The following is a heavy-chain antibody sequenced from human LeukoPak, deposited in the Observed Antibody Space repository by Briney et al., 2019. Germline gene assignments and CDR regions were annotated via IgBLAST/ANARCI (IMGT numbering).Heavy chain of an antibody. Sequence: KSSETLSLTCAVSGGSISSGGYSWSWIRQPPGKGLEWIGYIYYSGSTYYNPSLKSRVTISVDTSKNQFSLKLSSVTAADTAVYYCARTLRQYSYGYPMPYYYYYMDVWGKGTTVTVSS. J-gene: IGHJ6*03. CDR1: GGSISSGGYS. V-gene: IGHV4-30-4*07. D-gene: IGHD5-18*01. CDR2: IYYSGST. CDR3: ARTLRQYSYGYPMPYYYYYMDV.